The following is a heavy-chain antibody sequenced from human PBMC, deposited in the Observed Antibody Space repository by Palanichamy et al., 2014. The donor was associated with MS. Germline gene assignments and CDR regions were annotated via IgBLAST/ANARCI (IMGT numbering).Heavy chain of an antibody. CDR3: ARDGGATYDY. CDR2: LNSDESSP. V-gene: IGHV3-74*01. D-gene: IGHD1-26*01. Sequence: EVRLVESGGGLVQPGGSLRLSCEASGFTFSTYWMHWVRQAPGKGLVWVSRLNSDESSPSYAYSVKGRFTISRDNSKNTLYLQMNSLRAEDTAVYYCARDGGATYDYWGQGTLVTVSS. J-gene: IGHJ4*02. CDR1: GFTFSTYW.